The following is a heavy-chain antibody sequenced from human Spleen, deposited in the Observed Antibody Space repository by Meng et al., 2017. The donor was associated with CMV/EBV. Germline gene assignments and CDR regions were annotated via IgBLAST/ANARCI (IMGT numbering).Heavy chain of an antibody. D-gene: IGHD2-8*01. CDR2: ISSSSNYI. Sequence: GESLKISCAASGFTFDDYAMSWVRQAPGKGLEWVSSISSSSNYIFYADSVKGRFTISRDNAKNSLYLQMNSLRAEDTAVYYCATNDYYYYGMDVWGQGTTVTVSS. CDR1: GFTFDDYA. V-gene: IGHV3-21*01. J-gene: IGHJ6*02. CDR3: ATNDYYYYGMDV.